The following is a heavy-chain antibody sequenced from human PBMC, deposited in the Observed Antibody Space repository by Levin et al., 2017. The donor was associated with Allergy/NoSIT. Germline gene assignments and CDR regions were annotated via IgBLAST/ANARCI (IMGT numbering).Heavy chain of an antibody. D-gene: IGHD2-15*01. Sequence: SQTLSLPCTVSGGSISSGDYYWSWIRQPPGKGLEWIVYIYYSGSTYYNPSLKSRVTISVDTSKNQFSLKLSSVTAADTAVYYCARGGDIVVVVGHDAFDSWGQGTMVTVSS. CDR1: GGSISSGDYY. V-gene: IGHV4-30-4*01. J-gene: IGHJ3*02. CDR3: ARGGDIVVVVGHDAFDS. CDR2: IYYSGST.